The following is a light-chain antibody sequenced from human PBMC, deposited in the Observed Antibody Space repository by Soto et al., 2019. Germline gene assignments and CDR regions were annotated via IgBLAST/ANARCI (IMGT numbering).Light chain of an antibody. CDR1: SSDVGGYNY. J-gene: IGLJ3*02. Sequence: QSALTQPRSVSGSPGQSVTISCTGTSSDVGGYNYVSWYQQHTGKAPKLIIYDVSKWPSGVPDRFSGSKSGNTASLTISGLQAEDEADYYCCSYAGNSLWVFGGGTKLTVL. CDR3: CSYAGNSLWV. CDR2: DVS. V-gene: IGLV2-11*01.